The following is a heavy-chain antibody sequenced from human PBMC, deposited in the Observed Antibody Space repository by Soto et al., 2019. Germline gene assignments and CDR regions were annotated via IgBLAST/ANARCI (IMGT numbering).Heavy chain of an antibody. CDR1: GGSISSDY. CDR2: IYYSGST. J-gene: IGHJ4*02. V-gene: IGHV4-59*01. CDR3: ARVGRSYYDSSGYYPYYFDY. D-gene: IGHD3-22*01. Sequence: PSETLSLTCTVSGGSISSDYWSWIRQPPGKGLEWIGYIYYSGSTNYNPSLKSRVTISVDTSKNQFSLKLSSVTAADTAVYYCARVGRSYYDSSGYYPYYFDYWGQGTLVTVSS.